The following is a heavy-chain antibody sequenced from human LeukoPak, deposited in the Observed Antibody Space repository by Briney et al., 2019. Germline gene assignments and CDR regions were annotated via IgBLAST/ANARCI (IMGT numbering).Heavy chain of an antibody. V-gene: IGHV1-2*02. CDR3: ARDPHITMVRQHFDY. CDR1: GYTFTDYY. CDR2: LNPNTGGT. J-gene: IGHJ4*02. D-gene: IGHD3-10*01. Sequence: ASVKVSCKTSGYTFTDYYIHWVRQAPGQGLEWMGWLNPNTGGTIFAPKFQGRLTMTSDTSINTAYMDLSGLKSDDTAVYYCARDPHITMVRQHFDYWGQGTLVVVSS.